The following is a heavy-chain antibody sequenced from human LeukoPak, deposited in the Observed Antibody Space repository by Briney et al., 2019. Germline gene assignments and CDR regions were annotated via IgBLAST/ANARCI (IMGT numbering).Heavy chain of an antibody. D-gene: IGHD3-3*01. V-gene: IGHV3-30-3*01. CDR3: ARDPRIRYYDFWSGFDY. CDR1: GFTVSSNY. Sequence: PGGSLRLSCAASGFTVSSNYMSWVRQAPGKGLEWVAVISYDGSNKYYADSVKGRFTISRDNSKNTLYLQMNSLRAEDTAVYYCARDPRIRYYDFWSGFDYWGQGTLVTVSS. CDR2: ISYDGSNK. J-gene: IGHJ4*02.